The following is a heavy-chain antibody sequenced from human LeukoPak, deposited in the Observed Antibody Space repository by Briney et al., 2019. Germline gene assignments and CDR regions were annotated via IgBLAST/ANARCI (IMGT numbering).Heavy chain of an antibody. CDR2: INGDGSGR. D-gene: IGHD6-13*01. J-gene: IGHJ4*02. V-gene: IGHV3-74*01. Sequence: PGGSLRLSCAASGFTFSNYWMHWVRQAPGKGLVWVSRINGDGSGRNYADSVKGRFTISRDNAKNTLYLQMNSLRAEDTAVYYCASASSHRIAAGGDYWGQGILVTVSS. CDR1: GFTFSNYW. CDR3: ASASSHRIAAGGDY.